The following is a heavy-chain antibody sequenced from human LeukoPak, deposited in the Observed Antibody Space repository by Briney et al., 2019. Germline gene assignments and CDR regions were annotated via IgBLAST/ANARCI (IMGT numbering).Heavy chain of an antibody. CDR2: IKQDGSET. Sequence: PGGSLRLSCAASGFTSSAFWMSWVRQAPGKGLEWVANIKQDGSETHYVDSVRGRFTISRDNAKNSLYLQMNSLRAEDTAVYYCAPSGAYSNFDHWGQGTLVTVSS. V-gene: IGHV3-7*01. J-gene: IGHJ4*02. D-gene: IGHD4-11*01. CDR1: GFTSSAFW. CDR3: APSGAYSNFDH.